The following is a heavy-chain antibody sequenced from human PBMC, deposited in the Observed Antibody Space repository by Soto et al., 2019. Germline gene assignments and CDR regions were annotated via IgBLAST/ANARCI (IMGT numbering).Heavy chain of an antibody. CDR3: ARDYRIPSAGAMDV. CDR2: IYYSGST. V-gene: IGHV4-30-4*01. D-gene: IGHD2-21*01. J-gene: IGHJ6*04. Sequence: QVQLQESGPGLVKPSQTLSLTCTVSGGSISSGDYHWSWIRQPPGKGLEWIGAIYYSGSTYYNPSLKRRIRISVDTSKNQCSLKVNSVTAADTAVYYGARDYRIPSAGAMDVWGKGTTFTVSS. CDR1: GGSISSGDYH.